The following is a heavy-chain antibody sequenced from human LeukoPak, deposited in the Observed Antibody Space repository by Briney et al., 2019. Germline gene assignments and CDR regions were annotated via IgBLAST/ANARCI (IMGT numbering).Heavy chain of an antibody. Sequence: GGSLRLSCAASGFTFSSYSMNWVRQAPGKGLEWVSAISSSSSYIYYADSVKGRFTISRDNAKNSLYLQMNSLRAGDTAVYYCARVMARFGESYGMDVWGQGTTVTVSS. CDR3: ARVMARFGESYGMDV. J-gene: IGHJ6*02. D-gene: IGHD3-10*01. V-gene: IGHV3-21*01. CDR2: ISSSSSYI. CDR1: GFTFSSYS.